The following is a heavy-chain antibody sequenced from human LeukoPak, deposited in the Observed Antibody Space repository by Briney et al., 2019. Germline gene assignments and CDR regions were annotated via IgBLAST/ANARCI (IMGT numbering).Heavy chain of an antibody. CDR1: GYTFTSYG. D-gene: IGHD3-22*01. CDR2: ISAYNGNT. V-gene: IGHV1-18*01. J-gene: IGHJ4*02. Sequence: ASVKVSCKASGYTFTSYGISWVRQAPGQGLEWVGWISAYNGNTNYAQKLQGRVTMTTDTSTSTAYMELRSLRSDDTAVYYCAREVPNYYDSSGSNDYWGQGTLVTVSS. CDR3: AREVPNYYDSSGSNDY.